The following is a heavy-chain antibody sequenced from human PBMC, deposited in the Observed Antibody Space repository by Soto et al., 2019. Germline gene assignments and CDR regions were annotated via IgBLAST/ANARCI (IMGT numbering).Heavy chain of an antibody. CDR3: ASNVGDILSGYFEN. CDR1: DAPLSNHY. V-gene: IGHV4-59*10. J-gene: IGHJ4*02. CDR2: IYTSGIT. D-gene: IGHD3-9*01. Sequence: SETLSLTCAVSDAPLSNHYWNWIRQPAGKGLEWIGRIYTSGITNYNPSLKSRVTMSVDTSKKQFYMRLSFVTAADTAVYFCASNVGDILSGYFENWGQGTQVTVSS.